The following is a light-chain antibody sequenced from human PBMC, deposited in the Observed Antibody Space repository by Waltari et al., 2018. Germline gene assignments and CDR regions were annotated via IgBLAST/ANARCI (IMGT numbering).Light chain of an antibody. Sequence: QSALTQPASVSGSPGQSITISCTGTSSDVGGYNYVSWSQQHTGKAPKLMIHDVSKWPSGVSNRFAGSKSGNTASLTISGLQAEDEADYYCSSYTSSSTVVFGGGTKLTVL. J-gene: IGLJ2*01. CDR1: SSDVGGYNY. CDR3: SSYTSSSTVV. CDR2: DVS. V-gene: IGLV2-14*01.